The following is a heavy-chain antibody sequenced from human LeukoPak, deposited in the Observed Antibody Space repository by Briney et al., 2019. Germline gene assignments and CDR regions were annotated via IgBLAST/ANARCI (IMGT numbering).Heavy chain of an antibody. CDR2: INPSGGST. D-gene: IGHD6-6*01. CDR3: AREVKELVAYYYYGMDV. Sequence: ASVKVSCKASGYTFTSYYMHWVRQAPGQGLEWMGIINPSGGSTSYAQKFQGRVTMTRDTSTSTAYMELSSLRSEDTAVYYCAREVKELVAYYYYGMDVWGQGTTVTVSS. CDR1: GYTFTSYY. J-gene: IGHJ6*02. V-gene: IGHV1-46*01.